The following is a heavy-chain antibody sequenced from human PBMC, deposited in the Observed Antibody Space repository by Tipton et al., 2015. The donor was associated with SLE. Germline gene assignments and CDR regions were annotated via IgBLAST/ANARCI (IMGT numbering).Heavy chain of an antibody. D-gene: IGHD3-10*01. V-gene: IGHV3-23*01. CDR3: AKDLGEWDAFDI. CDR2: ISRSGDSP. J-gene: IGHJ3*02. Sequence: GSLRLSCAATGFIFNTYPMSWVRQAPGKGLEWVSSISRSGDSPYYADSVKGRFTISRDNSRNTLYLRMNSLRAEDTAVYYCAKDLGEWDAFDIWGQGTLVTVSS. CDR1: GFIFNTYP.